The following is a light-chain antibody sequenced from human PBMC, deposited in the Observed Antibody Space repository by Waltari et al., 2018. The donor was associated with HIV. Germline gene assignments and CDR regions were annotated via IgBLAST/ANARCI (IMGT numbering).Light chain of an antibody. J-gene: IGKJ4*01. V-gene: IGKV1-33*01. Sequence: DIQLTPSPTSLSASLGDSVTITCQASQDISNYLSWYQQKPGKAPKLLIYETSNLETGVPSRFSGSGSGANFTFTINSLLPEDIATYYCQQYDNFPLFGGGTKVEIK. CDR1: QDISNY. CDR2: ETS. CDR3: QQYDNFPL.